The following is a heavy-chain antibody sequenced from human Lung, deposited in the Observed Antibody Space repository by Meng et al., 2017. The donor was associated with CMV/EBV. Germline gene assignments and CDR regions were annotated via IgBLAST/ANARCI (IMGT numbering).Heavy chain of an antibody. D-gene: IGHD6-25*01. J-gene: IGHJ4*02. CDR1: GYTFTTYG. CDR3: ARDSKAADY. V-gene: IGHV7-4-1*02. Sequence: QVQLVQSGSELKKPGASVRISCKASGYTFTTYGMNWVRQAPGQGLEWMGWINTNTGKPTYAQGLTGRFVFSLDTSVSTAYLQISSLKAEDTAVYYCARDSKAADYWGQGTLVTVSS. CDR2: INTNTGKP.